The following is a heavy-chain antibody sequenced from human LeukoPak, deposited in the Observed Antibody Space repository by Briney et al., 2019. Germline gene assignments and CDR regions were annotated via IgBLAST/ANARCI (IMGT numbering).Heavy chain of an antibody. CDR3: EGYYDSSGYRPFDY. CDR2: IYYSGST. CDR1: GGSISSSSYY. Sequence: SETLSLTCTVSGGSISSSSYYWGWIRQPPGKGLEWIGSIYYSGSTYYNPSLKSRVTISVDTSKNQFSLKLSPVTAADTAVYYCEGYYDSSGYRPFDYWGQGTLVTVSS. J-gene: IGHJ4*02. D-gene: IGHD3-22*01. V-gene: IGHV4-39*01.